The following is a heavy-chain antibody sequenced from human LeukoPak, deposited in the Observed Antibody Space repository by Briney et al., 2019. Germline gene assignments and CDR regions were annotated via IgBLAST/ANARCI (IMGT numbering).Heavy chain of an antibody. CDR3: ARDGSGSYYNVPPIVTYYYYYMDV. CDR1: GYTFTGYY. J-gene: IGHJ6*03. D-gene: IGHD3-10*01. Sequence: GASVKVSCKASGYTFTGYYMHWVRQAPGQGLEWMGWINPNSGGTNYAQKFQGRVTMTRDTSISTAYTELSRLRSDDTAVYYCARDGSGSYYNVPPIVTYYYYYMDVWGKGTTVTISS. V-gene: IGHV1-2*02. CDR2: INPNSGGT.